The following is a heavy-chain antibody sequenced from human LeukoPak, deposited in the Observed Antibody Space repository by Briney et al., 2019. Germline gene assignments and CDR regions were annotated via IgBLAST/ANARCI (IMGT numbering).Heavy chain of an antibody. D-gene: IGHD4-17*01. J-gene: IGHJ3*02. CDR3: ARDRGYGDYVGAFDI. CDR1: GFTFTNYA. Sequence: GGSLRLSCAVSGFTFTNYAMSWVRQAPGKGLEWVSAVSGTGGSTYYADSVKGRFTISRDNSKNTLHLQMNSLRAEDTAVYYCARDRGYGDYVGAFDIWGQGTMVTVSS. CDR2: VSGTGGST. V-gene: IGHV3-23*01.